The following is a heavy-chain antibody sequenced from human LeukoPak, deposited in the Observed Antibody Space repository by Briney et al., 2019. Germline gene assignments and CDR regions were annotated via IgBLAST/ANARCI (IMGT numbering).Heavy chain of an antibody. V-gene: IGHV4-39*07. CDR3: ARAPDGWTVDY. D-gene: IGHD5-24*01. CDR1: GGSISSDSYY. Sequence: SETLSLTCTVSGGSISSDSYYWAWIRQPPGKGLEWIASIYYSGSTYYNPSLKSRVTISVDTSRNQFSLKLSSVTAADTAVYYCARAPDGWTVDYWGQGTLVTVSS. CDR2: IYYSGST. J-gene: IGHJ4*02.